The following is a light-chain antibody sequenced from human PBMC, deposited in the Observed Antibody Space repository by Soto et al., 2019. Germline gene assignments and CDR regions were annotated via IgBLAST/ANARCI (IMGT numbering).Light chain of an antibody. V-gene: IGKV3-20*01. CDR3: HQYGHSPYT. Sequence: IVLTQSPGTLSLSPGERATLACRASQGVSTNYVAWYQQKPGQAPRLLIYGAYNRAAVIPDRFSGSGSGTDFTLTISRLEPEDFAVFYCHQYGHSPYTFGQGNKLQIK. CDR2: GAY. J-gene: IGKJ2*01. CDR1: QGVSTNY.